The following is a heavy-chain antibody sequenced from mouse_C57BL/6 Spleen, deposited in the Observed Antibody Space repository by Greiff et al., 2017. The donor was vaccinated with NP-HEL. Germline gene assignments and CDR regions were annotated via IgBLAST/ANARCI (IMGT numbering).Heavy chain of an antibody. D-gene: IGHD1-1*01. V-gene: IGHV14-3*01. CDR3: AGGISTVVAEDDWFAY. CDR2: IDPANGNT. CDR1: GFNFTNTY. J-gene: IGHJ3*01. Sequence: VQLQQSVAELVRPGASVKLSCTASGFNFTNTYMHWVKQRPEQGLEWIGRIDPANGNTKYAPKFQGKATITADKSSNTAYLQLSSLTSEDTAIYYCAGGISTVVAEDDWFAYWGQGTLVTVSA.